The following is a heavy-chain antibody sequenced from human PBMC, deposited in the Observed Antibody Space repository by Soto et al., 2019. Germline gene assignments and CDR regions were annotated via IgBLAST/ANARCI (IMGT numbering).Heavy chain of an antibody. CDR1: GDSVTSGGNY. J-gene: IGHJ6*02. D-gene: IGHD6-13*01. CDR3: ARLALGSSSQVYYYKGLDV. CDR2: ISYTGST. V-gene: IGHV4-61*08. Sequence: QVQLQESGPGLVKPSETLSLRCTVSGDSVTSGGNYWTWIRRPPGKGLEWIGYISYTGSTSYNPSLKSRVTTSVDTSKTQFSLRLSSVTAADTAVYYCARLALGSSSQVYYYKGLDVWGQGTTVTVSS.